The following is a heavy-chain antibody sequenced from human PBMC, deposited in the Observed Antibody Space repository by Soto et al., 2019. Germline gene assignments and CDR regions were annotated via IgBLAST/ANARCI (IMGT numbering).Heavy chain of an antibody. CDR3: VKSQLLDGYFQH. CDR1: GFTFDDYA. J-gene: IGHJ1*01. D-gene: IGHD2-2*01. Sequence: EVQLVESGGGLVQPGRSLRLSCAASGFTFDDYAMHWVRQAPGKGLEWVSGISWNSGSIGYADSVKGRFTISRDNAKNSLYLQMNSLRAEDTALYYCVKSQLLDGYFQHWGQGTLVTVSS. CDR2: ISWNSGSI. V-gene: IGHV3-9*01.